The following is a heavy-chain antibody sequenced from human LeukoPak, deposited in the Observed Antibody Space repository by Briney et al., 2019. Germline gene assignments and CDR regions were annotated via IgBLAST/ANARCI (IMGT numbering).Heavy chain of an antibody. CDR1: GYTFTSYD. Sequence: ASVKVSCKASGYTFTSYDISWVRQATGQGLEWMGWMNPNSGSTGYIQKFQGRVTMTRNTSISTAYMELSSLRSEDTAVYYCARVYSGRYYGNADYWGQGTLVTVSS. D-gene: IGHD1-26*01. V-gene: IGHV1-8*01. CDR3: ARVYSGRYYGNADY. CDR2: MNPNSGST. J-gene: IGHJ4*02.